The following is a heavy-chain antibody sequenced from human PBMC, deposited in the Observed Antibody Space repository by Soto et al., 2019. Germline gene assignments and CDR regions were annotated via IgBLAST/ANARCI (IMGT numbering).Heavy chain of an antibody. CDR2: ISYDGSNK. Sequence: GGSLRLSCAASGFTFSSYVMHGVRQAPGKGLEWVAVISYDGSNKYYADSVKGRFTISRDNSKNTLYLQMNSLRAEDTAVYYCAKNPGMATIEDAFDIWGQGTMVTVSS. CDR1: GFTFSSYV. V-gene: IGHV3-30*18. D-gene: IGHD5-12*01. J-gene: IGHJ3*02. CDR3: AKNPGMATIEDAFDI.